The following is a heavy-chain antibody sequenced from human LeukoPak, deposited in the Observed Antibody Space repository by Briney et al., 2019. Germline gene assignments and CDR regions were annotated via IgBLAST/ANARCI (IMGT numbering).Heavy chain of an antibody. J-gene: IGHJ3*02. CDR1: GYTLTELS. CDR2: FDPEDGET. CDR3: ATGHLVVVVAAYAFDI. V-gene: IGHV1-24*01. D-gene: IGHD2-15*01. Sequence: ASVKVSCKVSGYTLTELSMHWVRQAPGKGLEWMGGFDPEDGETIYAQKFQGRVTMTKDTSTDTAYMELSSLRSEDTAVYYCATGHLVVVVAAYAFDIWGQGTMVTVSS.